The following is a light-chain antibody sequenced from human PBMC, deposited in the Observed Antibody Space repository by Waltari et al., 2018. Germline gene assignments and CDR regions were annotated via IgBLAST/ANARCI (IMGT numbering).Light chain of an antibody. J-gene: IGLJ3*02. CDR2: DVS. V-gene: IGLV2-11*01. CDR3: CSYAGTYTWV. Sequence: QSALTQPRSVSGSPGQSVIISCTGISSDVGDFHYVSWYQQYAVKAPKLIIYDVSERPSGVPHRFSASKSGNTASLTISGLQSEDEADYYCCSYAGTYTWVFGGGTKLTVL. CDR1: SSDVGDFHY.